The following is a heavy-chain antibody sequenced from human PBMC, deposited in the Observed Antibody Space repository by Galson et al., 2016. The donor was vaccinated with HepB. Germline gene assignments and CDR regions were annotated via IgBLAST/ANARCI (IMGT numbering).Heavy chain of an antibody. CDR1: GYSFLNYG. D-gene: IGHD2-21*02. V-gene: IGHV5-10-1*01. CDR2: IDPSDSST. CDR3: ARRGDGAVVPGIYYYYMDV. Sequence: QSGAEVKKPGESLRISCKGSGYSFLNYGINWVRQMPGKGLEWMGKIDPSDSSTSYSPSFQGHVSISVDKSVSTAYLQWSSLKASDTAIYYCARRGDGAVVPGIYYYYMDVWGKGTTVTVSS. J-gene: IGHJ6*03.